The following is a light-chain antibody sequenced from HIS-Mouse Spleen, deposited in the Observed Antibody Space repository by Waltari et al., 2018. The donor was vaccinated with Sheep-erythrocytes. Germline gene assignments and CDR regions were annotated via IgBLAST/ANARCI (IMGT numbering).Light chain of an antibody. CDR2: GAS. CDR1: QSVSSN. V-gene: IGKV3-15*01. Sequence: EIVMTQSPATLSVSPGERATLSCRASQSVSSNLAWYQQKPGQAPRPLIYGASTRATVIPVRFSGSGSGTEFTLTISSMQSEDFAVYYCQQYNNWLPGTFGQGTKLEIK. CDR3: QQYNNWLPGT. J-gene: IGKJ2*02.